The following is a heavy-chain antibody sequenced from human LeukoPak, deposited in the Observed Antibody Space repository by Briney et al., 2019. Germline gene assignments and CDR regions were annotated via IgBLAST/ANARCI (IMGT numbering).Heavy chain of an antibody. Sequence: SETLSLTCTVSGGSISSYYWSWIRQPPGKGLEWIGYIYYSGSTNYNPSLKSRVTISVDTSKNQFSLKLSSVTAADTAVYYCARVTVAGTEWFDPWGQGTLVTVSS. V-gene: IGHV4-59*12. CDR2: IYYSGST. CDR1: GGSISSYY. CDR3: ARVTVAGTEWFDP. D-gene: IGHD6-19*01. J-gene: IGHJ5*02.